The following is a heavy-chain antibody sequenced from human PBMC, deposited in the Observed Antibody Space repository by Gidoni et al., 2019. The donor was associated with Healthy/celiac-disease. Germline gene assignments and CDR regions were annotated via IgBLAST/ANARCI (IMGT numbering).Heavy chain of an antibody. CDR3: ARDFSGGNLWDAFDI. CDR2: ISSSSSYT. J-gene: IGHJ3*02. D-gene: IGHD2-15*01. CDR1: GFTFSDYY. V-gene: IGHV3-11*05. Sequence: QVQLVESGGGLVKPGGSLRLSCAAYGFTFSDYYMSWIRQAPGKGLEWVSYISSSSSYTNYADSVKGRFTISRDNAKNSLYLQMNSLRAEDTAVYYCARDFSGGNLWDAFDIWGQGTMVTVSS.